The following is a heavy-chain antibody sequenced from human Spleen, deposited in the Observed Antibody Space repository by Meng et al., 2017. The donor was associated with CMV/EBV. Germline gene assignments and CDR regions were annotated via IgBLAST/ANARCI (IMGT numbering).Heavy chain of an antibody. D-gene: IGHD3-10*01. CDR3: AKPGARGVAPVFFNS. J-gene: IGHJ4*02. CDR1: GFTFSNYV. CDR2: LSGLSPKT. V-gene: IGHV3-23*01. Sequence: SGFTFSNYVMSWVRQAPGKGLEWVSGLSGLSPKTYYADSVKDRFTILRDNSKNTFYLQMGSLRADDTAVYYCAKPGARGVAPVFFNSWGQGTLVTVSS.